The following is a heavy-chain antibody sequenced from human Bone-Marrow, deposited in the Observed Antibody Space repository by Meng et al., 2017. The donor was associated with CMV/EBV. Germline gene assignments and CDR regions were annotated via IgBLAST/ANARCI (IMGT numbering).Heavy chain of an antibody. D-gene: IGHD6-13*01. CDR1: GFTFSSYS. CDR2: ISSSSSTI. CDR3: ASVAAARDY. J-gene: IGHJ4*02. V-gene: IGHV3-48*04. Sequence: GESLKISCAASGFTFSSYSMNWVRQAPGKGLEWVSYISSSSSTIYYADSVKGRFTISRDNAKNSLSLPMNSLRAEDTAVYYCASVAAARDYWGQGTLVTVSS.